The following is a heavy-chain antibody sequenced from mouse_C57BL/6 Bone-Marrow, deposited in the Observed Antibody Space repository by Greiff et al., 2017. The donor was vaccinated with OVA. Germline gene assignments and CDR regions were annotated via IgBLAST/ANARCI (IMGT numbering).Heavy chain of an antibody. CDR2: IDPSASDT. CDR3: ERRGKWGYAKDY. CDR1: GYTFTSYW. J-gene: IGHJ4*01. V-gene: IGHV1-52*01. Sequence: QVQLQQPGAELVRPGSSVTLSCKASGYTFTSYWMHWVKQRPIQGLEWIGNIDPSASDTPYNQQFKDKAILTVDKSSSTAYMQLRSLPTEDSAVYYGERRGKWGYAKDYWGPGTSVTVSS.